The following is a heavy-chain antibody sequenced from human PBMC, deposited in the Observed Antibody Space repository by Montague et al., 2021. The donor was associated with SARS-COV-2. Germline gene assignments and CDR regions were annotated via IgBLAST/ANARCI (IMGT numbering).Heavy chain of an antibody. V-gene: IGHV2-70*11. D-gene: IGHD6-13*01. CDR3: ARILVAAAGSPFDP. CDR1: GFSLSTSGMC. J-gene: IGHJ5*02. Sequence: PPLGKPTQTLTLTCTFSGFSLSTSGMCVSWIRQPPGKALEWLARIDWDDDKYYSTSLKTRLTIPKDTSKNQVVLTMTNMDPVDTATHYCARILVAAAGSPFDPWGQGTLVTVSS. CDR2: IDWDDDK.